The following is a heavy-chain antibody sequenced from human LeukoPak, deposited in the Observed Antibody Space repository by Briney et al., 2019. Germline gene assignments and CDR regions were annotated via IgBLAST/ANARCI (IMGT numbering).Heavy chain of an antibody. CDR2: RKSKPDGRTS. CDR3: TTDLEVAGTVDY. Sequence: GGSHRLFCAASGFTHSNAWMSWVRDSPGRGREWGGSRKSKPDGRTSDYAAPVKGRFTISRDDSKNTLYLQMNSPETEDTAVYYCTTDLEVAGTVDYWGQGTLVTVSS. J-gene: IGHJ4*02. V-gene: IGHV3-15*01. D-gene: IGHD6-19*01. CDR1: GFTHSNAW.